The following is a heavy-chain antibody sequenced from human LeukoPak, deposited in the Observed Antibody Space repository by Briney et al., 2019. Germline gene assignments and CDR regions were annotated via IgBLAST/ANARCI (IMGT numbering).Heavy chain of an antibody. Sequence: ASVKVSCKASGYTFTSYHINWVRQATGQGLEWVGWMNPNNSDIGYAQKFQGRVTMTRDTSTSTVYMELSSLRSEDTAVYYCEREESATVVTETFDYWGQGTLVTVSS. D-gene: IGHD4-23*01. J-gene: IGHJ4*02. V-gene: IGHV1-8*01. CDR2: MNPNNSDI. CDR3: EREESATVVTETFDY. CDR1: GYTFTSYH.